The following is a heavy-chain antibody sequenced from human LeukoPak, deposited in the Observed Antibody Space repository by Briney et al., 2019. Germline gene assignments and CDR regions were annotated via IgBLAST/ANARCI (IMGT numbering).Heavy chain of an antibody. CDR3: AKAGLVRGGALDS. Sequence: GGSLRLSCAASGFTFSSYWMSWVRQAPGKGLEWVSSITGSGDGTSAADSVTGRFSISRDNSKSTLYLQMNSLRVEDTAVYYCAKAGLVRGGALDSWGQGTLVTVSS. D-gene: IGHD4/OR15-4a*01. CDR1: GFTFSSYW. J-gene: IGHJ4*02. CDR2: ITGSGDGT. V-gene: IGHV3-23*01.